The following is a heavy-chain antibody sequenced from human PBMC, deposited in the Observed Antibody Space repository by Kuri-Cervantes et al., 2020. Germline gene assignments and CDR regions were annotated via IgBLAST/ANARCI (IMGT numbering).Heavy chain of an antibody. CDR3: AKEGVVRGEMDV. Sequence: SLKISCAASGFTFSSYGMHWVRQVPGKGLEWVSGISWNSGIIGYADSVKGRFTISRDNAKNPLYLQMNSLRAEDTALYYCAKEGVVRGEMDVWGQGTTVTVSS. CDR1: GFTFSSYG. D-gene: IGHD3-10*01. J-gene: IGHJ6*02. V-gene: IGHV3-9*01. CDR2: ISWNSGII.